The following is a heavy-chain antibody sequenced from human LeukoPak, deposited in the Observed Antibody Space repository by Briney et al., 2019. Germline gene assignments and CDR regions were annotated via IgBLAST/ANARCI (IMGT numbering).Heavy chain of an antibody. J-gene: IGHJ4*02. CDR3: TTDTFSARDS. D-gene: IGHD6-19*01. CDR1: GYTFSRYW. Sequence: PGGSLRLSCAASGYTFSRYWMHWVRQGPRKGLVWVSRINEDGSSTSYAESVRGRFTISRDNAKNTLYLQMNSLRAEDAAVYYCTTDTFSARDSWGQGTLVTVSS. CDR2: INEDGSST. V-gene: IGHV3-74*01.